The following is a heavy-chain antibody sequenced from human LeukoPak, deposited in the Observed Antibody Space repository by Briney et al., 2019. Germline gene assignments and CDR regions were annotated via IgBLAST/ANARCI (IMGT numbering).Heavy chain of an antibody. V-gene: IGHV4-34*01. CDR1: GGSFSGYY. CDR3: ARGPRRLDP. J-gene: IGHJ5*02. Sequence: SETLSLTCAVYGGSFSGYYWSWIRQPPGKGLEWIGEINHSGSTNYNPPLKSRVTISVDTSKNQFSLKLSSVTAADTAVYYCARGPRRLDPWGQGTLVTVSS. CDR2: INHSGST.